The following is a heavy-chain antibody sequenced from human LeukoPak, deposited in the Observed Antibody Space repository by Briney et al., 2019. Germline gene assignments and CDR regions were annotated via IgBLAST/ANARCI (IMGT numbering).Heavy chain of an antibody. CDR2: IYYSGST. D-gene: IGHD6-13*01. V-gene: IGHV4-39*07. Sequence: SETLSLTCTVSGGSITNYYWAWIRQPPGKGLEWIGSIYYSGSTYYNPSLKSRVTISVDTSKNQFSLKLSSVTAADTAVYYCARGLGIAAAGDYWGQGTLVTVSS. CDR3: ARGLGIAAAGDY. J-gene: IGHJ4*02. CDR1: GGSITNYY.